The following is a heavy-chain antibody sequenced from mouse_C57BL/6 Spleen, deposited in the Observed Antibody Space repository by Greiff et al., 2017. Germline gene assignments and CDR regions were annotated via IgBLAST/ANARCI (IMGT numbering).Heavy chain of an antibody. CDR3: ARRDPYYYAMDY. J-gene: IGHJ4*01. CDR2: ISSGSSTI. D-gene: IGHD3-3*01. Sequence: DVKLVESGGGLVKPGGSLKLSCAASGFTFSDYGMHWVRQAPEKGLEWVAYISSGSSTIYYADTVKGRFTISRDNAKNTLFLQMTSLRSEDTARYYCARRDPYYYAMDYWGQGTSVTVSS. CDR1: GFTFSDYG. V-gene: IGHV5-17*01.